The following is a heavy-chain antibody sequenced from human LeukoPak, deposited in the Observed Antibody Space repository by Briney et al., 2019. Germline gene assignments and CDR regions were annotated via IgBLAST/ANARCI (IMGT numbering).Heavy chain of an antibody. J-gene: IGHJ5*02. Sequence: ASVKVSCKASGYTFISYAMHWVRQAPGQRLEWMGWFNAGNGNTKYSQKFQGRVAITRDTSASTAYMELSSLRSEDTAVYYCARGPPYEGPAARFDPWGQGILVTVSS. CDR2: FNAGNGNT. D-gene: IGHD2-2*01. CDR1: GYTFISYA. V-gene: IGHV1-3*01. CDR3: ARGPPYEGPAARFDP.